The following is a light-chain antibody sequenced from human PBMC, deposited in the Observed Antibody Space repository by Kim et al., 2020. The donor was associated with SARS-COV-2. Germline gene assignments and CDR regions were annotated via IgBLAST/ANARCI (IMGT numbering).Light chain of an antibody. J-gene: IGLJ3*02. Sequence: NKVTIPGTHSSGNTASNNVHRYQQRPVSAPTNVLYEVTQSPSGIPDRFSGSVDGASNSASLTISGLKTEDEADYYCQSYDGSNPWVFGGGNQLNVL. CDR3: QSYDGSNPWV. CDR2: EVT. CDR1: SGNTASNN. V-gene: IGLV6-57*03.